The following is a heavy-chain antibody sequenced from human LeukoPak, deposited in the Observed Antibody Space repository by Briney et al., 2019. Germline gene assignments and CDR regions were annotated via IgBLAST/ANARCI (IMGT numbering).Heavy chain of an antibody. J-gene: IGHJ4*02. CDR2: IYYSGSA. Sequence: PSETLSLTCTVSGGSISSSSHYWGWIRQPPGKGLEWIGSIYYSGSASYNPSLRSRVTISVDTSKNQFSLKLSSVTAADTAVYYCFTTVDYWGQGTLVTVSS. CDR1: GGSISSSSHY. D-gene: IGHD1-1*01. CDR3: FTTVDY. V-gene: IGHV4-39*07.